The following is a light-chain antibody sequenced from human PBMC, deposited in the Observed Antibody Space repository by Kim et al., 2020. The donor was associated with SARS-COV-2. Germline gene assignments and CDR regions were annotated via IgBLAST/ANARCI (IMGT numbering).Light chain of an antibody. CDR3: QQYNNWPPNT. Sequence: SPGEKAPLSCRSSQSISSNLAWYQQKPGQAPRLLIYGVSTRATDIPARFSGSGSGTDFTLTISSLQSEDFAVYYCQQYNNWPPNTFGQGTKLEI. V-gene: IGKV3-15*01. CDR1: QSISSN. CDR2: GVS. J-gene: IGKJ2*01.